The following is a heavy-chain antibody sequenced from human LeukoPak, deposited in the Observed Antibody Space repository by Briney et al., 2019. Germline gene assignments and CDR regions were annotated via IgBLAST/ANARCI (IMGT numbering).Heavy chain of an antibody. Sequence: PSETLSLTCTASGGSISSYYWSWIRQPAGKGLEWIGRIYTSGSTNYNPSLKSRVTMSVDTSKNQFSLKLSPVTAADTAVYYCARDPAVAGTDYYYYYGMDVWGQGTTVTVSS. CDR2: IYTSGST. CDR1: GGSISSYY. V-gene: IGHV4-4*07. CDR3: ARDPAVAGTDYYYYYGMDV. D-gene: IGHD6-19*01. J-gene: IGHJ6*02.